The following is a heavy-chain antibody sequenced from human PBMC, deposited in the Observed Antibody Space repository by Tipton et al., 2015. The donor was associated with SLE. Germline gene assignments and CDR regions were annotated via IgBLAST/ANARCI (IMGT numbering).Heavy chain of an antibody. CDR3: ARRRESSSSLDY. V-gene: IGHV4-39*07. J-gene: IGHJ4*02. Sequence: TLSLTCTVSGGSISSSSYYWGWIRQPPGKGLGWIGSIYYSGGTYYNPSLKSRVTISVDTSKNQFSLKVRSVTAADTAVYYCARRRESSSSLDYWGQGTLVTVSS. D-gene: IGHD6-6*01. CDR1: GGSISSSSYY. CDR2: IYYSGGT.